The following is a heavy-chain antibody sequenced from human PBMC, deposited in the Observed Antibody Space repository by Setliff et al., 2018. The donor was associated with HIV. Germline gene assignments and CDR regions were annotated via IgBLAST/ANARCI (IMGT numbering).Heavy chain of an antibody. D-gene: IGHD6-6*01. CDR2: IYYSGTT. CDR1: GGSISSYY. J-gene: IGHJ6*03. V-gene: IGHV4-59*08. CDR3: ARHVGYSSSFGPHYYYYYMDV. Sequence: SETLSLTCTVSGGSISSYYWSWIRQPPGKGLEWIGYIYYSGTTNYNPSLKSRVTISVDTSKNQFSLKLSSVTAADTAVYYCARHVGYSSSFGPHYYYYYMDVWGKGTTVTVSS.